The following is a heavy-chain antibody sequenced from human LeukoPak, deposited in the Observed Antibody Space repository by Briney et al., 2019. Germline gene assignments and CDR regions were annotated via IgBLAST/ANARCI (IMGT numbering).Heavy chain of an antibody. CDR3: ASHARLGYCSSTSCREVGGAYWYFDL. D-gene: IGHD2-2*01. CDR2: IYTSGST. V-gene: IGHV4-61*02. Sequence: PSQTLSLTCTVSGGSISSGSYYWSSIRQPAGNGLEWIGRIYTSGSTNYNPSLKSRVTISVDTSKNQFSLKLSSVTAADTAVYYCASHARLGYCSSTSCREVGGAYWYFDLWGRGTLVTVSS. CDR1: GGSISSGSYY. J-gene: IGHJ2*01.